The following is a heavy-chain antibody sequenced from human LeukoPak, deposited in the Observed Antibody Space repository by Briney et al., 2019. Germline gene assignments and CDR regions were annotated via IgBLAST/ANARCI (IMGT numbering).Heavy chain of an antibody. V-gene: IGHV3-23*01. J-gene: IGHJ4*02. CDR1: GFIFGSYA. Sequence: GGSLRLSCAASGFIFGSYAMSWVRQAPGKGLEWVSTINRSGDSTYYADSVKGRFTISRDNSKNTLYLQMNSLRADDTALYYCAKGRTTVTTAWGYWGQGTLVTVSS. CDR2: INRSGDST. D-gene: IGHD4-17*01. CDR3: AKGRTTVTTAWGY.